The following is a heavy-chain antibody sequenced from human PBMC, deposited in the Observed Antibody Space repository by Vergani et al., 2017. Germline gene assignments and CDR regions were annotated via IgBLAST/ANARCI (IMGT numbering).Heavy chain of an antibody. CDR3: ARARCSETCYMSNWLDS. V-gene: IGHV3-74*03. D-gene: IGHD2-15*01. J-gene: IGHJ5*01. CDR2: IKSDGSIT. Sequence: DVHLAESGGGFFQPGGSLRLSCSASGFSFNRYWMHWVRQVPGKGLLWVSRIKSDGSITAYADSVKGRFTISRDNAQNTLYLQMNSLRVEDTGVYYCARARCSETCYMSNWLDSWGQGTLVTVSS. CDR1: GFSFNRYW.